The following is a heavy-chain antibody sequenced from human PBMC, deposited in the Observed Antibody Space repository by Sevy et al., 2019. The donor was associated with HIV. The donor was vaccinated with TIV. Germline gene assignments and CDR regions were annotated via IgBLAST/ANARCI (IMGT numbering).Heavy chain of an antibody. J-gene: IGHJ4*02. Sequence: SETLSLTCTVSGGSINNYFWSWIRQPPGKGLEWIGYIYYSGSTNYNPSLKSRVTISVDTSKTQFSLKLTSVTAADTAFYYCARESIAAIGDFDYWGQGTLVTVSS. D-gene: IGHD6-13*01. CDR3: ARESIAAIGDFDY. V-gene: IGHV4-59*01. CDR2: IYYSGST. CDR1: GGSINNYF.